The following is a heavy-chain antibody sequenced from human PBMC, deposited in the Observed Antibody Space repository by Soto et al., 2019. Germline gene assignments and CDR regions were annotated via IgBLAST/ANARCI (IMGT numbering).Heavy chain of an antibody. CDR1: GGSISSGGYY. V-gene: IGHV4-31*01. Sequence: LSLTCTVSGGSISSGGYYWSWIRQHPGKGLEWIGYIYYSGSTYYNPSLKSLVTISVDTSKNQFSLKLSSVTAADTAVYYCARVLQSYDSVWGSYRYPSHIDYWGQGTLVTVSS. CDR2: IYYSGST. D-gene: IGHD3-16*02. CDR3: ARVLQSYDSVWGSYRYPSHIDY. J-gene: IGHJ4*02.